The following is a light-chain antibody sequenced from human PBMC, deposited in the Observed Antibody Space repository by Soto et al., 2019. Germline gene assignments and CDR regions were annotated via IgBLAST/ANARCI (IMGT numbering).Light chain of an antibody. CDR3: QHYNGYPQT. CDR1: QGISNF. CDR2: AAS. J-gene: IGKJ5*01. Sequence: DIQMTQSPSSLSASVGDIFTITCRASQGISNFLAWFQQKQGKAPKSLIFAASSLHSGVPSRLSGSGYGTDLTITISSLKTEDFGTYYCQHYNGYPQTFGQGTRLEIK. V-gene: IGKV1-16*01.